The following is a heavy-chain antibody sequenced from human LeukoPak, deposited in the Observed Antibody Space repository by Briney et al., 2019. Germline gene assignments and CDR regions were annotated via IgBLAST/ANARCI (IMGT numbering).Heavy chain of an antibody. CDR3: ASGVPYGSGRNNYYYYMDV. CDR2: IIPIFGTA. D-gene: IGHD3-10*01. Sequence: SVKVSCKASGYTFTGYYMHWVRQAPGQGLEWMGGIIPIFGTANYAQKFQGRVTITADESTSTAYMELSSLRSEDTAVYYCASGVPYGSGRNNYYYYMDVWGKGTTVTVSS. V-gene: IGHV1-69*13. J-gene: IGHJ6*03. CDR1: GYTFTGYY.